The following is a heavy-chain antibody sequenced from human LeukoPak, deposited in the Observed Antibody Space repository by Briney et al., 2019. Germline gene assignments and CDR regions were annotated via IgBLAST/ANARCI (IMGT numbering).Heavy chain of an antibody. Sequence: GESLKITCKAAGYTFESYWIGWVREMPGKGLEWMGIIYPSDSDTRYSPSFQGQVTFSVDQSTNTAFLQWSTLRASDSAIYYCARQKYCSGASCFVVTDPFEYSGQGTHVIVSA. J-gene: IGHJ4*02. CDR2: IYPSDSDT. CDR1: GYTFESYW. V-gene: IGHV5-51*01. CDR3: ARQKYCSGASCFVVTDPFEY. D-gene: IGHD2-15*01.